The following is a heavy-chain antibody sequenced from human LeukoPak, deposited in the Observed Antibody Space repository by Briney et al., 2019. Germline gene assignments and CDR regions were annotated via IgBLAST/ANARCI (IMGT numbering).Heavy chain of an antibody. CDR1: GFSVSSNY. CDR2: IYSGGTT. J-gene: IGHJ4*02. Sequence: GGSLRLSCAASGFSVSSNYMNWVRQAPGKGLEWVSIIYSGGTTYYADSVKGRFTISRDNSENTLHLQMNSLRAEDTAVYYCARVFWNGDYPRFDYWGQGTLVTVSS. CDR3: ARVFWNGDYPRFDY. D-gene: IGHD4-17*01. V-gene: IGHV3-53*01.